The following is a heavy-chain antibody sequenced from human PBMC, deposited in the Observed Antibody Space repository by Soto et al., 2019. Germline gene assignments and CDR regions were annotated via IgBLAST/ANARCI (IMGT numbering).Heavy chain of an antibody. V-gene: IGHV3-15*02. D-gene: IGHD1-1*01. CDR2: IKSKRDGGAR. Sequence: ESGGALVKPGGSLRLSCVTSGFMFRNAWMNWVRQAPGKGLEWVGRIKSKRDGGARDYAEPVKGRFSISRDDSKNTVFLQMNSLRAEDTAVYYCVEGWNDFWGQGTLVTVSS. CDR3: VEGWNDF. J-gene: IGHJ4*02. CDR1: GFMFRNAW.